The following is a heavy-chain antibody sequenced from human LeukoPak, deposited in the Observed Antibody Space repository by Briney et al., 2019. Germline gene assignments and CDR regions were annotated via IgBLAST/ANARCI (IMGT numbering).Heavy chain of an antibody. CDR1: GYTFTSYD. V-gene: IGHV1-69*13. Sequence: SVKVSCKASGYTFTSYDINWVRQATGQGLEWMEGIIPIFGTANYAQKFQGRVTITADESTSTAYMELSSLRSEDTAVYYCARYYYGSGSYFGYWGQGTLVTVSS. CDR2: IIPIFGTA. CDR3: ARYYYGSGSYFGY. D-gene: IGHD3-10*01. J-gene: IGHJ4*02.